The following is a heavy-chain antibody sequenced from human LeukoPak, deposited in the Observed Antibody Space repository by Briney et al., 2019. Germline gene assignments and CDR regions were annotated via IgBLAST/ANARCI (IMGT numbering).Heavy chain of an antibody. J-gene: IGHJ4*02. D-gene: IGHD3-10*01. Sequence: LSLTCVVSGGSISSYYWNWVRQAPGKGLEWVSYISSSGTTIYYADSVKGRFTISRDNAQKSLYLQMNSLRAEDTAVYYCARDSPYGSGPVRVDYWGQGTLVTVSS. CDR2: ISSSGTTI. CDR1: GGSISSYY. CDR3: ARDSPYGSGPVRVDY. V-gene: IGHV3-48*03.